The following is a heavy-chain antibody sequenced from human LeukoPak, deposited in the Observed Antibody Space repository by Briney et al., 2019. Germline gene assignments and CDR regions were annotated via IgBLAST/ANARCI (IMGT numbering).Heavy chain of an antibody. J-gene: IGHJ6*02. CDR1: GFTVSSSY. Sequence: GGSLRLSCAPSGFTVSSSYMSWVRQAPGKGLGWVSIIYSSGSTYYADSVKGRFTISRDNSKNTLYLQMNSLRAEDTGLYYCARRAAKYGMDVWGQGTTVTVSS. CDR3: ARRAAKYGMDV. CDR2: IYSSGST. V-gene: IGHV3-66*01.